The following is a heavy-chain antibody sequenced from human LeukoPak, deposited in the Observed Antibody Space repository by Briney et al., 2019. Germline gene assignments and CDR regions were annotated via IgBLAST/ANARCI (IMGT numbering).Heavy chain of an antibody. D-gene: IGHD6-13*01. CDR1: GGSFSGYY. CDR3: ARDDGSSWYAGSRRYSWFDP. J-gene: IGHJ5*02. V-gene: IGHV4-34*01. Sequence: PSETLSLTCAVYGGSFSGYYWSWIRQPPGKGLEWIGEINHSGSTNYNPSLKSRVTISVDTSKNQFSLKVNSVTAADTAVYYCARDDGSSWYAGSRRYSWFDPWGQGTLVTVSS. CDR2: INHSGST.